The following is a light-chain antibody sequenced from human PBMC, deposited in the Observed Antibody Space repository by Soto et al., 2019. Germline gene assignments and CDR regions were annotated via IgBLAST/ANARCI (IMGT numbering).Light chain of an antibody. J-gene: IGLJ2*01. CDR2: EVS. CDR3: SSYAGSTNLLVV. CDR1: SSDVGGYNY. Sequence: QSALTQPPSASGSPGQSVTISCTGTSSDVGGYNYVSWYQQHPGKAPKLMIYEVSKRPSGVPDRFSGSKSGNTASLTVSGLQAEDEADYYCSSYAGSTNLLVVFGGRTKLTVL. V-gene: IGLV2-8*01.